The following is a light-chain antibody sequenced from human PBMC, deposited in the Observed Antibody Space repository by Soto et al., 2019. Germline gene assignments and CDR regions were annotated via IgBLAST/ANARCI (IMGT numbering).Light chain of an antibody. CDR1: SSDVGSYNL. Sequence: QSALTQPASVSGSPGQSITISCTGTSSDVGSYNLVSWYQQHPGKAPKLMIYEVSKRPSVVSNRFSGSKSGNTASLTISGLQAEDEADYYCCSYAGSSTYVFGNGTKLTVL. J-gene: IGLJ1*01. CDR2: EVS. V-gene: IGLV2-23*02. CDR3: CSYAGSSTYV.